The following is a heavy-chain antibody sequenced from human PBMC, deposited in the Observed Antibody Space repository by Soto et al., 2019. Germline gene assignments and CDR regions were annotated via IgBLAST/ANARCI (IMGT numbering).Heavy chain of an antibody. CDR2: IYHSGST. Sequence: SETLSLTCAVSGGSISSGGYSWSWIRQPPGKGLEWIGYIYHSGSTYYNPSLKSRVAISVDTSKNQFSLKLSSVTAADTVVYYCARDRFPYDILTGYSAYYYGMDVWGQGTTVTVSS. J-gene: IGHJ6*02. CDR3: ARDRFPYDILTGYSAYYYGMDV. D-gene: IGHD3-9*01. V-gene: IGHV4-30-2*01. CDR1: GGSISSGGYS.